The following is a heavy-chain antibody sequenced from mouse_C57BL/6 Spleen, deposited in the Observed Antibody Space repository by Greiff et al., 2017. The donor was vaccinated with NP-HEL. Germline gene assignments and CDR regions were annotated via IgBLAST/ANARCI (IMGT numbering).Heavy chain of an antibody. V-gene: IGHV1-64*01. CDR2: IHPNSGST. CDR1: GYTFTSYW. CDR3: ARGDYYGSSWFAY. D-gene: IGHD1-1*01. Sequence: QVQLQQPGAELVKPGASVKLSCKASGYTFTSYWMHWVKQRPGQGLEWIGMIHPNSGSTNYNEKFKSKATLTVDKSSSTAYMQLSSLTSEDSAVYCCARGDYYGSSWFAYWGQGTLVTVSA. J-gene: IGHJ3*01.